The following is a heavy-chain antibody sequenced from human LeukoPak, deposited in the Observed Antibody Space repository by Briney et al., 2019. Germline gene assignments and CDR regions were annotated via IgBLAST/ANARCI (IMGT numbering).Heavy chain of an antibody. CDR1: GGTFSSYA. D-gene: IGHD1-14*01. CDR3: AIKSDHEFTPYLDY. V-gene: IGHV1-69*05. CDR2: IIPIFGTA. J-gene: IGHJ4*02. Sequence: GSSVKVSCKASGGTFSSYAISWVRQAPGQGLEWMGGIIPIFGTANYAQKFQGRVTITTDESTSTAYMELSSLRSEDTAVYYCAIKSDHEFTPYLDYWGQGTLVTVSS.